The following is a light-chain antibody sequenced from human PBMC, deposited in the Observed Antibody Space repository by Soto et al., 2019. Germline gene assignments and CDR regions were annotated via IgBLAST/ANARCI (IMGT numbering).Light chain of an antibody. J-gene: IGLJ3*02. CDR2: SDI. CDR1: ISNIGRNT. CDR3: AGWDDNLNGPV. V-gene: IGLV1-44*01. Sequence: QSALTQPPSASGTPGQRVIISCSGSISNIGRNTVNWYQQLPGTAPKVLIHSDIERPSGVPDRFSASKSGTSASLAISGLQSEDEAYSHCAGWDDNLNGPVFGGGTKLTVL.